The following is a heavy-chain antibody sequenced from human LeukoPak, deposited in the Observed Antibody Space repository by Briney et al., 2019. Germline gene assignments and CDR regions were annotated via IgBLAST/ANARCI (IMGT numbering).Heavy chain of an antibody. Sequence: PGGSLRLSCAASGFTFSSYGMHWVRQAPGKGLEWVAFIRYDGSNEYYADSVKGRFTISRDNSKNTLYLQMNSLRAEDTAVYYCAKDQSSILSLTAWGQGTLGSVSS. CDR3: AKDQSSILSLTA. CDR2: IRYDGSNE. CDR1: GFTFSSYG. D-gene: IGHD3-9*01. J-gene: IGHJ5*02. V-gene: IGHV3-30*02.